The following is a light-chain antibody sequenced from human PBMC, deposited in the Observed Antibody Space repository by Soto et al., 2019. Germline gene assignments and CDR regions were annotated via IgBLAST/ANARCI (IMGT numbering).Light chain of an antibody. CDR3: CSYAGSSTVV. V-gene: IGLV2-23*01. CDR2: EGS. J-gene: IGLJ2*01. CDR1: SSDVGSYNL. Sequence: QSALTQPASVSGSPGQSITISCTGTSSDVGSYNLLSWYQQHPGKAPKLMIYEGSKPPSGVSNRFSGSKSDNTASLTISGVQAEDEADYYCCSYAGSSTVVFGGGTKVTVL.